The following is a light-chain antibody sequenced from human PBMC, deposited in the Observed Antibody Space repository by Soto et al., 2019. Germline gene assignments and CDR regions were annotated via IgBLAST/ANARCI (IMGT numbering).Light chain of an antibody. Sequence: QAVVTQEPSLTVSPGGTVTLTCGSTTGAVTSGHYPYWFQQKPGQAPRTLIYDTDNRESWTPARFSGSLLGGKAALTLSGAQPEDEAEYYCMLSYNAAGVLGGGTKLTVL. J-gene: IGLJ2*01. V-gene: IGLV7-46*01. CDR2: DTD. CDR3: MLSYNAAGV. CDR1: TGAVTSGHY.